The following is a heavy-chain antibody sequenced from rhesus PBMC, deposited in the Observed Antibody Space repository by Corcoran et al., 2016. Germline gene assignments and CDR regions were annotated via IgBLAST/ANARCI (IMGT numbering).Heavy chain of an antibody. D-gene: IGHD6-13*01. CDR2: IYGSSGST. CDR3: ASRRRSSWPPNSLDV. Sequence: QVQLQESGPGLVKPSETLSLTCAVSGGSISGGYDWSCSRQPPGQGLEWIGYIYGSSGSTNYNPSLKNRVTISKDTSKNQFSLKLSSVTAADTTVYYCASRRRSSWPPNSLDVWGPGVLVTVSS. CDR1: GGSISGGYD. J-gene: IGHJ5-2*01. V-gene: IGHV4-76*01.